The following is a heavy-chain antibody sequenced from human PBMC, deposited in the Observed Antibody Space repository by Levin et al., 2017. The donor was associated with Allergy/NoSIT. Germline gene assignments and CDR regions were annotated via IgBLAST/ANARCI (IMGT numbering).Heavy chain of an antibody. CDR3: ARDNIGLPDAFDI. Sequence: PGGSLRLSCAASGFTFDDYAMHWVRQAPGKGLEWVSGISWNSGSIGYADPVKGSFTIPRENAKNSLYLQMNSLRTEDTALYYSARDNIGLPDAFDIWGQGTMVIVSS. CDR1: GFTFDDYA. D-gene: IGHD3-10*01. J-gene: IGHJ3*02. CDR2: ISWNSGSI. V-gene: IGHV3-9*01.